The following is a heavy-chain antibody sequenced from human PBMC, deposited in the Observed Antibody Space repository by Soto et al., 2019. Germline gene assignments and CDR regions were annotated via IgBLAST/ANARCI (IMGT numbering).Heavy chain of an antibody. CDR2: ISGSCGST. CDR3: ALSGDTAMGRPGY. Sequence: GGSLRLSCAASGFTSSSYAMSWVRQAPGKGLEWVSAISGSCGSTYYADSVKGRFTISRDNSKNTLYLQMNSLRAEDTAVYYCALSGDTAMGRPGYWGQGTLVTVSS. J-gene: IGHJ4*02. CDR1: GFTSSSYA. V-gene: IGHV3-23*01. D-gene: IGHD5-18*01.